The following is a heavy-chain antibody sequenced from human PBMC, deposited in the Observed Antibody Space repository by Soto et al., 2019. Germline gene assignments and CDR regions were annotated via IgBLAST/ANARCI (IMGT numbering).Heavy chain of an antibody. CDR3: AQRYYNSSSTYWIDP. V-gene: IGHV3-30*03. J-gene: IGHJ5*02. CDR2: ISYDGSKK. CDR1: GFTFSTYG. D-gene: IGHD3-22*01. Sequence: GGSLRLSCAASGFTFSTYGMHWVRQAPGKGLEWVAVISYDGSKKDYADSVKGRFTIYRDNSKYTLYLQTNSLRAEDTAAYYCAQRYYNSSSTYWIDPWGQEAMVNVSS.